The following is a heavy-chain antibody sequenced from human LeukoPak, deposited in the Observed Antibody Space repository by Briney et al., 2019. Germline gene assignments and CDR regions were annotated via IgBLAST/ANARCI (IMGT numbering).Heavy chain of an antibody. D-gene: IGHD1-26*01. CDR1: GGTFSSYA. CDR2: IIPIFGTA. V-gene: IGHV1-69*13. J-gene: IGHJ4*02. CDR3: ARAGFIVGALGDFDY. Sequence: SVKVSCKASGGTFSSYAISWVRQAPGQGLEWMGGIIPIFGTANYAQKFQGRVTITADESTSTAYMELSSLRSEDMAVYYCARAGFIVGALGDFDYWGQGTLVTVSS.